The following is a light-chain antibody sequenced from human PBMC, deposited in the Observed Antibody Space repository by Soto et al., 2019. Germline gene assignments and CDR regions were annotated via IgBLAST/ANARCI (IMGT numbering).Light chain of an antibody. Sequence: QSGLTQPASGSGSPGQAITMSCTGTSSDVGGYNYVSWYQQHPGKAPKLMIYEVSNRPSGVSNRFSGSKSGNTASLTISGLQAEDEADYYCSSYTSSSTLVFGGGTKVTVL. CDR3: SSYTSSSTLV. CDR1: SSDVGGYNY. J-gene: IGLJ2*01. CDR2: EVS. V-gene: IGLV2-14*01.